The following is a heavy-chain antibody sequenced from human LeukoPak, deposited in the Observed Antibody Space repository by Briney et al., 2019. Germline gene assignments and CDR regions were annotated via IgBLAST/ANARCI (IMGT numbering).Heavy chain of an antibody. D-gene: IGHD3-10*01. CDR1: GFTVSSNY. Sequence: GGSLRLSCAASGFTVSSNYMSWVRQAPGKGLEWVSVIYSGGSTYYADSVKGRFTISRDNSKNTLYLQMNSLRAEDTAVYYCASLAHGSGSPNHDYWGQGTLVTVSS. CDR3: ASLAHGSGSPNHDY. CDR2: IYSGGST. V-gene: IGHV3-66*01. J-gene: IGHJ4*02.